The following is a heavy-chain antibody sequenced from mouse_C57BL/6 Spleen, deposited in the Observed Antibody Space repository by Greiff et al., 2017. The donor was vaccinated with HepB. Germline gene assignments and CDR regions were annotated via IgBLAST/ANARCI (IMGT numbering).Heavy chain of an antibody. V-gene: IGHV1-61*01. CDR2: IYPSDSET. J-gene: IGHJ2*01. CDR1: GYTFTSYW. CDR3: ARSPFTTVVEEGYFDY. D-gene: IGHD1-1*01. Sequence: QVQLKESGAELVRPGSSVKLSCKASGYTFTSYWMDWVKQRPGQGLEWIGNIYPSDSETHYNQKFKDKATLTVDKSSSTAYMQLSSLTSEDSAVYYCARSPFTTVVEEGYFDYWGQGTTLTVSS.